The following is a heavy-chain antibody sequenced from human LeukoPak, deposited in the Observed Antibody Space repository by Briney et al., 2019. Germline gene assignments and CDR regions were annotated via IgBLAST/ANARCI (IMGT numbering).Heavy chain of an antibody. V-gene: IGHV4-39*07. CDR2: IYYSGST. J-gene: IGHJ6*03. CDR1: GGSISSSSYF. CDR3: ARRVSYRGRDHYYMDV. D-gene: IGHD1-26*01. Sequence: SETLSLTSTVSGGSISSSSYFWAWIRQPPGMGLEWIGNIYYSGSTYYNPSLQSRVTISVDTSKNQSSLKLNSVTAADTAVYYCARRVSYRGRDHYYMDVWDIGATVTVSS.